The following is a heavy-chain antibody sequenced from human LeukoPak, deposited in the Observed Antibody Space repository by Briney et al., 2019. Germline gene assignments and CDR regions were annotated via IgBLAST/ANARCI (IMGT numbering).Heavy chain of an antibody. CDR3: ARDRAAAGPGPNDY. CDR1: GFTFSSYS. V-gene: IGHV3-21*01. D-gene: IGHD6-13*01. J-gene: IGHJ4*02. Sequence: GGSLRLSCAASGFTFSSYSMNWVRQAPGKGLEWVSSISSSSSYIYYADSVKGRFTISRDNAKNSLYLQMNSLRAEDTAVYYCARDRAAAGPGPNDYWGQGTLVTVSS. CDR2: ISSSSSYI.